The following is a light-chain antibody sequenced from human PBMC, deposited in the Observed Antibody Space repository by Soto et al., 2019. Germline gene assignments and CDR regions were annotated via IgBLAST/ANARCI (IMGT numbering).Light chain of an antibody. Sequence: EIVLTQSPATLSLSRGERATLSFRASQSVSSYLGWYQQKPGQAPRLLIYDASNRATGIPARFSGSGSGTDFTLTISSLEPEDFAVYYCQHRSNWPLTFGGGTKVDIK. J-gene: IGKJ4*01. CDR1: QSVSSY. V-gene: IGKV3-11*01. CDR3: QHRSNWPLT. CDR2: DAS.